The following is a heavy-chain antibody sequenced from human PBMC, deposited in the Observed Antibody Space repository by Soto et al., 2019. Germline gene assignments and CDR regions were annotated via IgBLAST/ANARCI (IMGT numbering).Heavy chain of an antibody. CDR3: AKGTDYGDYVDY. CDR1: GFTFSSYA. V-gene: IGHV3-23*01. CDR2: ISGSGGST. J-gene: IGHJ4*02. Sequence: HPGGSRRLSCAASGFTFSSYAMSWVRQAPGKGLEWVSAISGSGGSTYYADSVKGRFTISRDNSKNTLYLQMNSLRAEDTAVYYCAKGTDYGDYVDYWGQGTLVTVS. D-gene: IGHD4-17*01.